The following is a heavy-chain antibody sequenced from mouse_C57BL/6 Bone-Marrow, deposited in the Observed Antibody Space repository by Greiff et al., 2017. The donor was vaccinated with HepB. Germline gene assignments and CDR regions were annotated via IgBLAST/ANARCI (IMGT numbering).Heavy chain of an antibody. CDR1: GYSITSGYY. CDR3: AVYGSSFFDY. CDR2: ISYDGSN. V-gene: IGHV3-6*01. Sequence: ESGPGLVQPSQSLSLTCSVSGYSITSGYYWNWIRQFPGNKLEWMGYISYDGSNNYNPSPKNRIPSTRDTSTNQFFLKLNSVTTEDTSTYYCAVYGSSFFDYWGQGTTLTVSS. J-gene: IGHJ2*01. D-gene: IGHD1-1*01.